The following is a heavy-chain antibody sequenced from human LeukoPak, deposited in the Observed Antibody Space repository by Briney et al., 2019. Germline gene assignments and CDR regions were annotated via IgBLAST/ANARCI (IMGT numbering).Heavy chain of an antibody. CDR3: ARGQYRRDY. Sequence: SETLSLTCAVYGGSFSGYYWNWIRQPPGKGLEWIGEINHSGTTKYNPSLKSRDTISIDTSKNQFSLNVRSVTAADTAVYYCARGQYRRDYWGQGTLVTVSS. V-gene: IGHV4-34*01. CDR2: INHSGTT. CDR1: GGSFSGYY. J-gene: IGHJ4*02. D-gene: IGHD5-18*01.